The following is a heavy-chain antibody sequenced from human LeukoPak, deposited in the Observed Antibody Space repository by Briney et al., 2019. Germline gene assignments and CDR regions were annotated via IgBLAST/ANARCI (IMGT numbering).Heavy chain of an antibody. CDR1: GFTVSSNY. CDR3: ARRGHGYGSPFDY. D-gene: IGHD5-18*01. Sequence: GGSLRLSCAASGFTVSSNYKSWVRQAPGKGLEWVSMIYSGGSTYYADSVKGRFTISRDNSKNTLDLQMNSLRAEDTAVYYCARRGHGYGSPFDYWGQGTLVTVSS. V-gene: IGHV3-66*04. J-gene: IGHJ4*02. CDR2: IYSGGST.